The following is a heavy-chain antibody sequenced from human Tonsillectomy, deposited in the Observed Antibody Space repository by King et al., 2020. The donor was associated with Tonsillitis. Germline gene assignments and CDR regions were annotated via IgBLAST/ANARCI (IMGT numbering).Heavy chain of an antibody. D-gene: IGHD3-10*01. CDR3: ARGWVRVYWFDP. CDR1: GGSVSSGGYY. J-gene: IGHJ5*02. Sequence: VQLQESGPGLVKPSQTLSLTCTVSGGSVSSGGYYWSWIRQHPGKGLEWIGYMYYSGSTYYNPSLKSRGTISVDTSKNQFSLKLTSVTAADTAGYYCARGWVRVYWFDPWGQGTLVTVSS. CDR2: MYYSGST. V-gene: IGHV4-31*03.